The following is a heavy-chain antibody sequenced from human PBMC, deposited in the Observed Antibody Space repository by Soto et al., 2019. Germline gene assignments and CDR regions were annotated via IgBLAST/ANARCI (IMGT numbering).Heavy chain of an antibody. CDR3: ARGRGRIVATKYYFDY. CDR1: GYTFTSYD. CDR2: MNPNSGNT. D-gene: IGHD5-12*01. Sequence: EASVKVSCKASGYTFTSYDINWVRQATGQGLEWMGWMNPNSGNTGYAQKFKGRVTMTRNTSISTAYMELSSLRSEDTAVYYCARGRGRIVATKYYFDYWGQGTLVTVSS. J-gene: IGHJ4*02. V-gene: IGHV1-8*01.